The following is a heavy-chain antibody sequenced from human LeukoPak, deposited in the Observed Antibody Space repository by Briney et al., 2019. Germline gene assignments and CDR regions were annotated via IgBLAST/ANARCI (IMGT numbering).Heavy chain of an antibody. D-gene: IGHD1-26*01. Sequence: SETLSLTCTVSGGSISSGGYYWSWIRQHPGKGLEWIGYIYYSGSTYYNPSLKSRVTISVDTSKNQFSLNLSSVTAADTAVYYCARDLGFVFDYWGQGTLVTVSS. V-gene: IGHV4-31*03. J-gene: IGHJ4*02. CDR3: ARDLGFVFDY. CDR1: GGSISSGGYY. CDR2: IYYSGST.